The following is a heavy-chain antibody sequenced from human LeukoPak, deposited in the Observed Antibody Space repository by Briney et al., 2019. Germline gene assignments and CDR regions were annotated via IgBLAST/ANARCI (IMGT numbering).Heavy chain of an antibody. CDR1: GGSFSGYY. Sequence: SETLSLTCAVYGGSFSGYYWSWIRQPPGKGLECIGEINHSGSTNYNPSLKSRVTISVDTSKNQFSLKLSSVTAADTAVYYCARGAGVVAAKYYYYYGMDVSGQGTTVTVSS. D-gene: IGHD2-15*01. CDR3: ARGAGVVAAKYYYYYGMDV. V-gene: IGHV4-34*01. J-gene: IGHJ6*02. CDR2: INHSGST.